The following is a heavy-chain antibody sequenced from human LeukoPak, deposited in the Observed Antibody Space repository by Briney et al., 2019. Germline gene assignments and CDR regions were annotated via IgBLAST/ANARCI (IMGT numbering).Heavy chain of an antibody. CDR3: AAAVTTRADDAFDI. D-gene: IGHD4-17*01. CDR1: GYTFTNYG. Sequence: GASVKVSCKASGYTFTNYGINWVRQAPGQGLEWMGWISAYNGNTDYAQYLQGRVTMTTDTSTSTAYMELSGLRSEDTAVYYCAAAVTTRADDAFDIWGQGTMVTVSS. CDR2: ISAYNGNT. J-gene: IGHJ3*02. V-gene: IGHV1-18*01.